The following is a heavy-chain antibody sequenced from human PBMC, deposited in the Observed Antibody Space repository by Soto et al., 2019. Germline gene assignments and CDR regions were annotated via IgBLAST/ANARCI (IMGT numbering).Heavy chain of an antibody. D-gene: IGHD3-3*01. Sequence: EVHLVESGGALVQRGGSLRLSCAASGFSFSSYPMNWVRQAPGRGLEWVSYISSLGNTINYADFVRGRFTVSRDNAKNSRFLQMDSLRADDTAVYFCARDVTIVHYNYRSTYYLDPWGKGTLVTVSS. V-gene: IGHV3-48*04. CDR2: ISSLGNTI. CDR1: GFSFSSYP. J-gene: IGHJ5*02. CDR3: ARDVTIVHYNYRSTYYLDP.